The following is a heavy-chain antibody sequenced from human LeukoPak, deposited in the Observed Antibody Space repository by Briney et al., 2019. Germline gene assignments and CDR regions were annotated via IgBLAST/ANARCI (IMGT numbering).Heavy chain of an antibody. V-gene: IGHV1-69*04. Sequence: GASVKVSCKASGGTFSSYAISWVRQAPGQGLEWMGRIIPILGIANYAQKFQGWVTMTRDTSISTAYMELSRLRSDDTAVYYCARDNASSSSWSELLMGMDVWGQGTTVTVSS. CDR3: ARDNASSSSWSELLMGMDV. CDR2: IIPILGIA. D-gene: IGHD6-13*01. CDR1: GGTFSSYA. J-gene: IGHJ6*02.